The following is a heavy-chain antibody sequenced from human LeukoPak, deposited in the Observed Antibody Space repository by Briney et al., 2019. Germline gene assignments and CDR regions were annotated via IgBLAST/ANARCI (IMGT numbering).Heavy chain of an antibody. Sequence: GGSLRLSCAASGFTFRSYWMSWVRQAPGRGLEWVAYIKQDGSEKHYVDSAKGRFTISRDNAKNSLSLQMNSLRAEGTAVYYSAGENRGRWTTWEYYFDYWGQGTLVTVSS. CDR1: GFTFRSYW. V-gene: IGHV3-7*03. D-gene: IGHD4-11*01. J-gene: IGHJ4*02. CDR3: AGENRGRWTTWEYYFDY. CDR2: IKQDGSEK.